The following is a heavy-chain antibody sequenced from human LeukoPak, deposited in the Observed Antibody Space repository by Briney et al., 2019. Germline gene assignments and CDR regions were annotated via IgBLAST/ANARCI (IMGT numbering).Heavy chain of an antibody. V-gene: IGHV4-39*01. D-gene: IGHD2-2*01. CDR1: GGSISSSSYY. J-gene: IGHJ5*02. CDR3: ARPDSAPAAKGFDP. CDR2: IYYSGST. Sequence: PSETLSLTCTVSGGSISSSSYYWGWIRQPPGKGLEWIGSIYYSGSTYYNPSLKSRVTISVDTSKNQFSLKLSSVTAADTAVYYCARPDSAPAAKGFDPWGQGTLVTVSS.